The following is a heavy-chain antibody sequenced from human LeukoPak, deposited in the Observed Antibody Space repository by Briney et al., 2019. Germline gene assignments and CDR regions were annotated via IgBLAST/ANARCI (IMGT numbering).Heavy chain of an antibody. CDR3: ARHGRYSGYAGGVY. CDR1: GGSISSSSYY. J-gene: IGHJ4*02. Sequence: PSETLSLTCTVSGGSISSSSYYWGWIRQPPGKGLEWIGSIYYSGSTYCNPSLKSRVTISVDTSKNQFSLRLSSVTAADTAVYYCARHGRYSGYAGGVYWGQGTLVTVSS. V-gene: IGHV4-39*01. D-gene: IGHD5-12*01. CDR2: IYYSGST.